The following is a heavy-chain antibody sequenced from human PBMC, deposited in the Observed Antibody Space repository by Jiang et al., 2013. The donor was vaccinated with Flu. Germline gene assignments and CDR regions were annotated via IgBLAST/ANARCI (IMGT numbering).Heavy chain of an antibody. CDR2: ISGSGTV. CDR1: GFTFRPFA. CDR3: VKLKGLELQNYSFGS. V-gene: IGHV3-23*01. Sequence: RLSCTASGFTFRPFAMGWVRQAPGKGLEWVSSISGSGTVYSADSVKGRFTISRDNAKYMLYLQINSLRDEDTAVYYCVKLKGLELQNYSFGSWGQGTLVTVSS. D-gene: IGHD1-7*01. J-gene: IGHJ4*02.